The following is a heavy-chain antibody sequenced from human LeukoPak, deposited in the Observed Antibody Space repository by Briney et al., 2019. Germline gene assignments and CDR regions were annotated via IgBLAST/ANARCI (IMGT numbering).Heavy chain of an antibody. D-gene: IGHD6-6*01. CDR3: ARDWAARYYSSSYLLTSNWFDP. CDR1: GYTFTSYY. Sequence: ASVKVSCKASGYTFTSYYMHWVRQAPGQGLEWMGIINPSGGSTSYAQKFQGRVTMTRDMSTSTVYVELSSLRSEDTAVYYCARDWAARYYSSSYLLTSNWFDPWGQGTLVTVSS. CDR2: INPSGGST. J-gene: IGHJ5*02. V-gene: IGHV1-46*01.